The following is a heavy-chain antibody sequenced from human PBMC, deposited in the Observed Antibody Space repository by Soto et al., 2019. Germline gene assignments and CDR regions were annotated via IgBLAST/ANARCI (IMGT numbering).Heavy chain of an antibody. V-gene: IGHV3-74*01. J-gene: IGHJ4*01. Sequence: EVPLVESGGDLVQPGGSLRLSCAASGFTFTSYWMHWVRQTPGKGLVWVSRINPDGSRTSYADSVKGRFTISRDNAKNTLYLQMNSLGAEDTAVYYCARVAVTTYYFDYWGHGTLVTVSS. CDR2: INPDGSRT. CDR3: ARVAVTTYYFDY. D-gene: IGHD4-17*01. CDR1: GFTFTSYW.